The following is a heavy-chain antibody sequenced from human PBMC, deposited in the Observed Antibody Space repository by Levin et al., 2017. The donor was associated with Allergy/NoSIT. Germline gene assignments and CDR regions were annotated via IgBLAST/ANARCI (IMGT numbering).Heavy chain of an antibody. V-gene: IGHV3-15*01. CDR1: GFNFINAW. D-gene: IGHD1-26*01. J-gene: IGHJ5*02. CDR2: IKSRGSGGTT. CDR3: NKVRDPGSYSSDP. Sequence: GGSLRLSCAASGFNFINAWMTWVRQAPGKGLEWVGRIKSRGSGGTTDYAAPVKGRFTISRDDSKDTVYLQMNSLKIEDTAVYYCNKVRDPGSYSSDPWGQGTLVTVSS.